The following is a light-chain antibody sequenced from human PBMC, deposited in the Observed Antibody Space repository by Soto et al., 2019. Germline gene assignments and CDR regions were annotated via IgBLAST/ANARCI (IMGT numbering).Light chain of an antibody. CDR3: QQYATSPS. CDR1: QRISSW. CDR2: AAS. Sequence: DIQMTQSPSSVSASVGDRVTITFRASQRISSWLAWYQQKPGKAPMLLIYAASSLQSGVPSRFSGSGSGTDFTLTISSLEPEDFAVFYCQQYATSPSFGQGTRLEIK. J-gene: IGKJ5*01. V-gene: IGKV1-12*01.